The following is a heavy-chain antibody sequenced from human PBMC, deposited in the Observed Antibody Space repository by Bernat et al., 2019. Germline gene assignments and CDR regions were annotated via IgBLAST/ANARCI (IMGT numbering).Heavy chain of an antibody. CDR1: GFSFSGYG. CDR3: ARDFLGTRMLPGASDI. Sequence: QVQLVESGGGVVQPGRSLTLSCSASGFSFSGYGMPWVRQAPCKGLEWVAVIWSGGSNKYYADFVKGRFTSSRDNTQNTLLLQMISLRAEDTAVYFCARDFLGTRMLPGASDIWGQGTMVTVSS. V-gene: IGHV3-33*01. D-gene: IGHD1-1*01. J-gene: IGHJ3*02. CDR2: IWSGGSNK.